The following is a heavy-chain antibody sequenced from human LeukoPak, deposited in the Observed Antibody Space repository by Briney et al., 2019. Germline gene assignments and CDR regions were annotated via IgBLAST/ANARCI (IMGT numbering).Heavy chain of an antibody. CDR2: IYPGDSDT. J-gene: IGHJ5*02. CDR3: ASMPYQGLEWLSNWFDP. V-gene: IGHV5-51*01. D-gene: IGHD3-3*01. CDR1: GYSFTSYW. Sequence: GESLKISCKGSGYSFTSYWIGWVRQMPGKGLEWMGIIYPGDSDTRYSPSFQGPVTISADKSISTAYLQWSSLKASDTAMYYCASMPYQGLEWLSNWFDPWGQGTLVTVSS.